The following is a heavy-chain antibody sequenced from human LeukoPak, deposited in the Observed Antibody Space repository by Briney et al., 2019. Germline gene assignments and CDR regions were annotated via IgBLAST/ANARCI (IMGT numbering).Heavy chain of an antibody. CDR1: GFTFSSYW. D-gene: IGHD3-16*01. Sequence: PGGSLRLSCVASGFTFSSYWMNWARQAPGEGLEWVASINHNGNVNYYVDSVKGRFTISRDNAKNSLYLQMSNLRAEDTAVYFCARGGGLDVWGQGATVTVSS. CDR3: ARGGGLDV. CDR2: INHNGNVN. V-gene: IGHV3-7*03. J-gene: IGHJ6*02.